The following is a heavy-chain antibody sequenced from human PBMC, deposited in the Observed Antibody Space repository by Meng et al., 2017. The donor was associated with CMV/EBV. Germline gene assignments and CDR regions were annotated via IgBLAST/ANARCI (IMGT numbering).Heavy chain of an antibody. CDR3: ARDRYCSSTSCYWVGMDV. Sequence: SETLSLTCAVYGGSFSGYYWSWIRQPPGKGLEWIGEINHSGSTNYNPSLKSRVTISVDTSKNQFSLKLSSVTAADTAVYYCARDRYCSSTSCYWVGMDVWGQGTTVTVSS. J-gene: IGHJ6*02. V-gene: IGHV4-34*01. D-gene: IGHD2-2*01. CDR2: INHSGST. CDR1: GGSFSGYY.